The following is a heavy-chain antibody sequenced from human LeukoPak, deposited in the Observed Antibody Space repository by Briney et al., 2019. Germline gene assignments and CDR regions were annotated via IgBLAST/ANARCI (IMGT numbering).Heavy chain of an antibody. V-gene: IGHV5-51*01. Sequence: GGTLQICFQGTGSLFNSYWIGGGRQVTGKGRGGMGIIYPGDSHTRYSPSFQRQVTISADKSISTAYLQWSSLKASDTAMYYCTSRAYYYDSSGLSYWGQGTLVTVSS. CDR1: GSLFNSYW. CDR2: IYPGDSHT. D-gene: IGHD3-22*01. CDR3: TSRAYYYDSSGLSY. J-gene: IGHJ4*02.